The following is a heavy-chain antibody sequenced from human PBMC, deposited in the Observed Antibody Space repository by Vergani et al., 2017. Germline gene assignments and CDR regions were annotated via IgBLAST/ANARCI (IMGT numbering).Heavy chain of an antibody. CDR3: ARVSRGSYRSAKIEGVDY. Sequence: QVQLQESGPGLVKPSQTLSLTCTVSGGSISSGSYYWSWIRQPAGKGLEWIGRIYTSGSTNYNPSLKSRVTISVDTSKNQFSLKLSSLTAADTAVYYCARVSRGSYRSAKIEGVDYWGQGTRVNVSS. CDR1: GGSISSGSYY. CDR2: IYTSGST. D-gene: IGHD3-16*02. J-gene: IGHJ4*02. V-gene: IGHV4-61*02.